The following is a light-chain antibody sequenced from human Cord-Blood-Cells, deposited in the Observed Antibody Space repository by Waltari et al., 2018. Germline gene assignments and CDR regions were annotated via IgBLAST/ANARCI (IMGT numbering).Light chain of an antibody. CDR1: QSISSY. V-gene: IGKV1-39*01. CDR2: AAS. J-gene: IGKJ3*01. CDR3: QQRYSTPVT. Sequence: IQMTQSPSSLSASVGDRVTITCRESQSISSYLNWYQQTPGKAPKIRIYAASSLQSGVPARLCGSESGTDFTLTISSLQPEAFATYYCQQRYSTPVTFCPETKVDI.